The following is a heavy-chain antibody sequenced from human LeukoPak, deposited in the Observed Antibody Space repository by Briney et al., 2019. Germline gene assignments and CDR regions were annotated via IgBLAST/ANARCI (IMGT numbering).Heavy chain of an antibody. J-gene: IGHJ4*02. CDR1: GFTFSSYA. CDR3: AKMPVSYSSGWSTFDY. V-gene: IGHV3-23*01. D-gene: IGHD6-19*01. CDR2: ISGSGGSA. Sequence: GGSLRLSCAASGFTFSSYAMSWVRQAPGKGLEWVSAISGSGGSAYHADSVKGRFTISRDNSKNTLYLQMNSLRAEDTAVYYCAKMPVSYSSGWSTFDYWGQGNLVTVSS.